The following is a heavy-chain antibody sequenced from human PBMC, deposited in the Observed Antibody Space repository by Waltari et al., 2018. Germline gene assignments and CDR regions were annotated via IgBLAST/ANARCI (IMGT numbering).Heavy chain of an antibody. CDR3: ARVFCSSWYHAGYFDY. Sequence: QVQLQQWGAGLLKPSETLSLTCAVYGGSFSGYYWSWIRQPPGKGLEWIGEIYHSGSTNYNPSLKSRVTISVDKSKNQFSLKLSSVTAADTAVYYCARVFCSSWYHAGYFDYWGQGTLVTVSS. D-gene: IGHD6-13*01. J-gene: IGHJ4*02. V-gene: IGHV4-34*01. CDR1: GGSFSGYY. CDR2: IYHSGST.